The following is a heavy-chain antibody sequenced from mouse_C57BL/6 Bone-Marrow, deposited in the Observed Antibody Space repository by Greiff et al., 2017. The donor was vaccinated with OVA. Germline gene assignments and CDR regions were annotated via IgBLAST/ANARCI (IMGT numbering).Heavy chain of an antibody. CDR3: ARSITTVVAKDD. J-gene: IGHJ2*01. CDR1: GYTFTSYW. Sequence: QVQLQQSGAELVKPGASVTLSCKASGYTFTSYWMHWVKQRPGQGLEWIGMIHPNSGSTNYNDKFKSKATLTVDKSSSKAYMKLSSLTSEDSAVYYCARSITTVVAKDDWGQGTTLTVSS. CDR2: IHPNSGST. D-gene: IGHD1-1*01. V-gene: IGHV1-64*01.